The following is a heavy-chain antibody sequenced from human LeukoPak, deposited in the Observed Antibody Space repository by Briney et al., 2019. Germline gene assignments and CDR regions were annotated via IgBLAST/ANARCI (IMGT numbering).Heavy chain of an antibody. CDR3: ARDSSIAARPYGMDV. CDR2: INPNRRGT. D-gene: IGHD6-6*01. Sequence: ASVKVSCKASGYTFTGYYMHWVRQAPGQGLEGMGWINPNRRGTNYAQKFQGWVTMTRDTSISTAYMELSRLRPDDTAVYYCARDSSIAARPYGMDVWGQGTTVTVSS. V-gene: IGHV1-2*04. J-gene: IGHJ6*02. CDR1: GYTFTGYY.